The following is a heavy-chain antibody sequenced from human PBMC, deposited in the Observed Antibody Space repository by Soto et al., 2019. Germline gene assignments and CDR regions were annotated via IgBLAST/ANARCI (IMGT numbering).Heavy chain of an antibody. CDR3: ARVGPSLMGATFSIFGTQGYCMDG. CDR1: GYTFTSYG. CDR2: ISAYNGNT. D-gene: IGHD1-26*01. Sequence: ASVRVSCKASGYTFTSYGISWVRQAPGQGLEWKGWISAYNGNTNYAQKLQGRVTMTTDTSTSTAYMELRSLRSDDTAVYYCARVGPSLMGATFSIFGTQGYCMDGWGQGTTVTVSS. J-gene: IGHJ6*02. V-gene: IGHV1-18*01.